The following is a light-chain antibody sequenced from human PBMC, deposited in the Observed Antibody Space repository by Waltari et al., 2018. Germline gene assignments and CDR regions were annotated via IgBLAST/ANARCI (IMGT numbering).Light chain of an antibody. CDR2: DAS. J-gene: IGKJ1*01. CDR3: QKYGTRPAT. V-gene: IGKV3-20*01. Sequence: EIVLTQSPGTLSLSPGERATLYCRASESIGRTLAWYQQKPGQPPRLLVYDASSRATGIPGRFSGSGSGTDFSLTISRLEPEDFAVYYCQKYGTRPATFGQGTKVEIK. CDR1: ESIGRT.